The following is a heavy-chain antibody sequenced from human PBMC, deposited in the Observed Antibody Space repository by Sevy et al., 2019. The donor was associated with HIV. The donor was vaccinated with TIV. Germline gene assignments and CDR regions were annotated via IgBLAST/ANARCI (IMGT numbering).Heavy chain of an antibody. V-gene: IGHV3-23*01. J-gene: IGHJ4*02. D-gene: IGHD2-2*01. CDR1: GIAFSTYA. CDR3: AKDFSDVSHYHSYAAVDY. CDR2: ISASGYST. Sequence: GGYLRLSCAASGIAFSTYAMFCVRQAPGKGLEWVSSISASGYSTYYADSVKGRFTLSRDNSKNTLDLQMNSLRADDTAVYYCAKDFSDVSHYHSYAAVDYWGQGTLVTVSS.